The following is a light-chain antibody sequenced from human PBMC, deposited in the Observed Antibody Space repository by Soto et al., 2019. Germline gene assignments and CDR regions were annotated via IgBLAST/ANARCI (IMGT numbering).Light chain of an antibody. J-gene: IGKJ4*01. Sequence: EIVLTQPPGTLSLSPGERATLSCRAIQSVSSTHLAWYQQKPGQAPRLLLYGASNRATGIPDRFSGSGSGTDFTLTISRLEPEDFAVFYCQHYGSSPRTFGGGTKVDIK. CDR3: QHYGSSPRT. CDR2: GAS. V-gene: IGKV3-20*01. CDR1: QSVSSTH.